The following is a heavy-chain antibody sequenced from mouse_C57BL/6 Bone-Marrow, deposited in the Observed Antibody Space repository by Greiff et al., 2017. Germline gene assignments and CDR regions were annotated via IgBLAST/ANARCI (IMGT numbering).Heavy chain of an antibody. Sequence: VQLQQSGTVLARPGASVKMSCKTSGYTFTSYWMHWVKQRPGQGLEWIGAIYPGNSDTSYNQTFKGKAKLTAVTSASTAYMEHSSLTNEDSAVDYCTRLKVAVTTVVAKGFDYWGQGTTLTVSS. CDR3: TRLKVAVTTVVAKGFDY. V-gene: IGHV1-5*01. J-gene: IGHJ2*01. CDR2: IYPGNSDT. D-gene: IGHD1-1*01. CDR1: GYTFTSYW.